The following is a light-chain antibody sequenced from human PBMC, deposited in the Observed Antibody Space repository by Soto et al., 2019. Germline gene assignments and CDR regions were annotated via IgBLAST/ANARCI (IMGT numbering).Light chain of an antibody. J-gene: IGKJ4*01. CDR1: QSVSSD. CDR2: DAS. Sequence: EIVLTQSPATLSLSPVERATLSCRASQSVSSDLAWYQQKPGQAPRLLIYDASNRATGIPARFSGSGSGTDFTLTISSLEPEDFAVYYCQLRSNWPITFGGGTKVEIK. V-gene: IGKV3-11*01. CDR3: QLRSNWPIT.